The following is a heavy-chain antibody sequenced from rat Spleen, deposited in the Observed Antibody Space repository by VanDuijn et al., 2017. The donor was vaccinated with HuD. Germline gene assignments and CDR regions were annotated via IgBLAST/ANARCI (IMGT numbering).Heavy chain of an antibody. Sequence: EVQLVESGGGLVQPGRSMKLSCAASGFTFSSFPMAWIRQAPTKGLEWVASISPSGGSTYYRDSVKGRFTISRDNAKSTLYLQMDSLRSEDTATYYCARCYYSGDYFDYWGQGVMVTVSS. D-gene: IGHD1-1*01. V-gene: IGHV5-46*01. J-gene: IGHJ2*01. CDR3: ARCYYSGDYFDY. CDR1: GFTFSSFP. CDR2: ISPSGGST.